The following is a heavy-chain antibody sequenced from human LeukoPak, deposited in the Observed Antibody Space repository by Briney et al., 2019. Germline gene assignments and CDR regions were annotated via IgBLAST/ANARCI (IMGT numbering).Heavy chain of an antibody. CDR1: GGSISSYY. CDR2: IYTSGST. Sequence: PSETLSLTCTVSGGSISSYYWSWIRQPAGKGLEWIGRIYTSGSTNYNPSLKSRVTMSVATSKSQFTLKPSSVTAADTAVYYCAREAREIVVVTAISYDAFDIWGQGTMVTVSS. J-gene: IGHJ3*02. D-gene: IGHD2-21*02. CDR3: AREAREIVVVTAISYDAFDI. V-gene: IGHV4-4*07.